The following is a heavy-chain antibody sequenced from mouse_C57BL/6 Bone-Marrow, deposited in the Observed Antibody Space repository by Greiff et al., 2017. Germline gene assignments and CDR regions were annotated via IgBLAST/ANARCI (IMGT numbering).Heavy chain of an antibody. CDR1: GYTFTDYY. CDR2: INPNNGGT. D-gene: IGHD1-1*01. CDR3: ARRAYYYGSSYDYFDY. V-gene: IGHV1-26*01. J-gene: IGHJ2*01. Sequence: VQLQQSGPELVKPGASVKISCKASGYTFTDYYMNWVKQSHGKSLEWIGDINPNNGGTSYNQKFKGKATLTVDKSSSTAYMELRSLTSEDSAVYYCARRAYYYGSSYDYFDYWGQGTTLTVSS.